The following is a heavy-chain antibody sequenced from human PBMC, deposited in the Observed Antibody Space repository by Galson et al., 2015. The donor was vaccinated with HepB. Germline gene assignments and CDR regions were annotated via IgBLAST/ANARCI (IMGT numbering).Heavy chain of an antibody. V-gene: IGHV1-2*04. CDR1: GYTFTSYA. J-gene: IGHJ4*02. CDR2: INPNSGGT. D-gene: IGHD2-21*02. Sequence: SVKVSCKASGYTFTSYAMNWVRQAPGQGLEWMGWINPNSGGTNYAQKFQGWVTMTRDTSISTAYMELSRLRSDDTAVYYCAREYCGGDCYRGYFDYWGQGTLVTVSS. CDR3: AREYCGGDCYRGYFDY.